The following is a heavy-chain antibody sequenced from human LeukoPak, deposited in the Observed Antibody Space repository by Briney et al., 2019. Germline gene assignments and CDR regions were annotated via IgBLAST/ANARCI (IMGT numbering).Heavy chain of an antibody. Sequence: GASVKVSCKASGYTFTAQYMHWVRQAPGQGPEWMAWIDPKSGDTSYAQKFQDRVTMTRDTSISTAYMDLSRLTSDDTAVYYCARTISGYPPLDLWGQGTMVTVSS. CDR3: ARTISGYPPLDL. CDR2: IDPKSGDT. D-gene: IGHD5-12*01. CDR1: GYTFTAQY. V-gene: IGHV1-2*02. J-gene: IGHJ3*01.